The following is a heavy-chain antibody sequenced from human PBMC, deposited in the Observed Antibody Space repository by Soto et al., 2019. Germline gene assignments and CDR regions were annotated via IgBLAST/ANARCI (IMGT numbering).Heavy chain of an antibody. CDR3: AKTLRTSYNWKRRSDWFAP. V-gene: IGHV3-30-3*01. J-gene: IGHJ5*02. Sequence: GGSLRLSCAASGFTFSSYAMHWVRQAPGKGLEWVAVISYDGSNKYYADSVKGRFTISRDNSKNTLYLQMNSLRAEDTAVYYCAKTLRTSYNWKRRSDWFAPWGQGTLVTVSS. D-gene: IGHD1-20*01. CDR1: GFTFSSYA. CDR2: ISYDGSNK.